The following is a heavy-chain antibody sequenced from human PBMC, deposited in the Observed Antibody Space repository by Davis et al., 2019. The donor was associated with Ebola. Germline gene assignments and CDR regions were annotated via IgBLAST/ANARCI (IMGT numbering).Heavy chain of an antibody. CDR1: GYTFRNYY. CDR3: ARLVGEFYFYGMDV. CDR2: INPNSGGT. V-gene: IGHV1-2*06. D-gene: IGHD3-10*01. J-gene: IGHJ6*04. Sequence: AASVKVSCKASGYTFRNYYIHWVRQAPGQGLEWMGRINPNSGGTNYAQKFQGRVTMTRDTSISTAYMELSSLRSEDTAVYYCARLVGEFYFYGMDVWGKGTTVTVSS.